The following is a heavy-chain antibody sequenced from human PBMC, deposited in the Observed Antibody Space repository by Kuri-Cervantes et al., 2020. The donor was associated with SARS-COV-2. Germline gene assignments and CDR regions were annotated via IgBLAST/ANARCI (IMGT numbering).Heavy chain of an antibody. CDR3: ARARPTSDYDFWSGYYIDLYYYYYYMDI. J-gene: IGHJ6*03. CDR2: INPNSGGT. CDR1: GYTFTGYY. D-gene: IGHD3-3*01. V-gene: IGHV1-2*02. Sequence: ASVKVSCKASGYTFTGYYMHWVRQAPGQGLEWMGWINPNSGGTNYAQKFQGRITMTRDTSISTVYMELSSLRSEDTAVYYCARARPTSDYDFWSGYYIDLYYYYYYMDIWGKGTTVTVSS.